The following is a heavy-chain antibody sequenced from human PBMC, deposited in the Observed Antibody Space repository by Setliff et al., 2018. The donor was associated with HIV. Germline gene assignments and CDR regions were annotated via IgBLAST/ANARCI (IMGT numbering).Heavy chain of an antibody. CDR2: IYYSGST. CDR1: GESISGSSYS. CDR3: TRMVCSSSGCYGGGYNWFDP. D-gene: IGHD2-2*01. J-gene: IGHJ5*02. V-gene: IGHV4-31*03. Sequence: PSETLSLTCTVSGESISGSSYSWSWIRHHPGRGLEWIGNIYYSGSTYYNPSLKTRVNISADTSRNQFSLRLSSVTAADTAVYYCTRMVCSSSGCYGGGYNWFDPWGQGTLVTVSS.